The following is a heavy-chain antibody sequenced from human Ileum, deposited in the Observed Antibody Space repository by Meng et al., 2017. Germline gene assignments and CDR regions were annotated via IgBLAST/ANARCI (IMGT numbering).Heavy chain of an antibody. CDR2: IIPILGIA. CDR3: ARSSLGWPFLPFDY. V-gene: IGHV1-69*02. Sequence: QVQLVQSGAEVKKPGSSVKVSCKASGGTFSSYTISWVRQAPGQGLGWMGRIIPILGIANYAQKFQGRVTITADKSTSTAYMELSSLRSEDTAVYYCARSSLGWPFLPFDYWGQGTLVTVSS. CDR1: GGTFSSYT. J-gene: IGHJ4*02. D-gene: IGHD3-3*01.